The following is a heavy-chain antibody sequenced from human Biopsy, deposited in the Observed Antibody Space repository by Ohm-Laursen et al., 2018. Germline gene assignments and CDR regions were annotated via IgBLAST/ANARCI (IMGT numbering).Heavy chain of an antibody. V-gene: IGHV4-34*01. CDR2: INHSGRT. D-gene: IGHD6-19*01. Sequence: SETLSLTCAVYGESFNGYYWSWIRQTPGKGLEWIGEINHSGRTNYNPSLKSRVTISVDTSKNQFSLRLNSVTAADTATYYCARDRGSGWTDYWGQGTLVTVSS. CDR1: GESFNGYY. J-gene: IGHJ4*02. CDR3: ARDRGSGWTDY.